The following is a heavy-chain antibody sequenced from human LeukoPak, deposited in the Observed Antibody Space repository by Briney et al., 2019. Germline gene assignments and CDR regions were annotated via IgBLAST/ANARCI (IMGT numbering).Heavy chain of an antibody. Sequence: SGGSLRLSCAASVFTFSSYSMSWVRQAPGKGLEWVSAISTGGTSTYYADSVKGRFTISRDNSKSTLSLQMNNLRAEDTAVYYCAKLGTTNPLYFFDYWGQGTLVTVSS. CDR3: AKLGTTNPLYFFDY. D-gene: IGHD1-26*01. J-gene: IGHJ4*02. V-gene: IGHV3-23*01. CDR2: ISTGGTST. CDR1: VFTFSSYS.